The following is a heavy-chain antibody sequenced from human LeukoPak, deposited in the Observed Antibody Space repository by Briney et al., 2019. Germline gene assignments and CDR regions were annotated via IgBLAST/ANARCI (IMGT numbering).Heavy chain of an antibody. CDR1: GFTFSSYA. CDR3: ARDLRYPYCGGDCYAQPDY. D-gene: IGHD2-21*02. CDR2: ISSSSSYI. V-gene: IGHV3-21*01. J-gene: IGHJ4*02. Sequence: GGSLRLSCAASGFTFSSYAMSWVRQAPGKGLEWVSSISSSSSYIYYADSVKGRFTISRDNAKNSLYLQMNSLRAEDTAVYYCARDLRYPYCGGDCYAQPDYWGQGTLVTVSS.